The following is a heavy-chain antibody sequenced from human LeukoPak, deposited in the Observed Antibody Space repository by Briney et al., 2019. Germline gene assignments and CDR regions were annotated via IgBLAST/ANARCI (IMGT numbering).Heavy chain of an antibody. CDR1: GFTFSSYW. D-gene: IGHD1-26*01. Sequence: PGGSLRLSCAASGFTFSSYWVSWVRQAPGKGLEWVANIKQDGSEIYYVDSVKGRFTISRDNAKSSLSLQMNSLTAEDTAVYYCARDKRVGATILDYWGQRTLVTVSS. V-gene: IGHV3-7*01. CDR3: ARDKRVGATILDY. CDR2: IKQDGSEI. J-gene: IGHJ4*02.